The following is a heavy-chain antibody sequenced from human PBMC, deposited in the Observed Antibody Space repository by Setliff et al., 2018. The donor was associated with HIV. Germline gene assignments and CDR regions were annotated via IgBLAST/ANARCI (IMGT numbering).Heavy chain of an antibody. CDR3: ARDKNFGSGSYRILDS. J-gene: IGHJ4*02. V-gene: IGHV1-18*04. D-gene: IGHD3-10*01. CDR1: GYTSTGHD. CDR2: ITAYNGDT. Sequence: GASVKVSCKASGYTSTGHDLHWVRQAPGQGLEWMGWITAYNGDTNYAQKLQGRVTMTTDTSTSTVYMELRSLRSDDTAVYYCARDKNFGSGSYRILDSWGQGTLVTVSS.